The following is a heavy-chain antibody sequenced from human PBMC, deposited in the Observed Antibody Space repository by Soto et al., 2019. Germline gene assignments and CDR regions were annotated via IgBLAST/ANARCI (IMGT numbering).Heavy chain of an antibody. D-gene: IGHD2-15*01. V-gene: IGHV3-9*01. CDR1: GFKFGDYA. Sequence: SLRLSCEASGFKFGDYAMHWVRQAPGKGLEWVSGVSWNSEIVGYADSVKGRFTISRDNAKNSLYLEMNSLRTEDTALYYCAKDRGPCSGNKCSSLYYYYGMDVWSQGTTVTVSS. CDR2: VSWNSEIV. J-gene: IGHJ6*02. CDR3: AKDRGPCSGNKCSSLYYYYGMDV.